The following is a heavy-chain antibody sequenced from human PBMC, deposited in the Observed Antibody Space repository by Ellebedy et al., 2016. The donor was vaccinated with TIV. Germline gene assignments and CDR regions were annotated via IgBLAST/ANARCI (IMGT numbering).Heavy chain of an antibody. Sequence: GESLKISXAASGFIFSVTGMTWIRQAPGKGLEWVATIVSSGRETYYADPLKGRFIISRDNAMNLVYLQMNSLSVEDTAVYYCTRDGSEWSRDYWGQGTLVTVSS. CDR3: TRDGSEWSRDY. CDR2: IVSSGRET. V-gene: IGHV3-21*06. CDR1: GFIFSVTG. J-gene: IGHJ4*02. D-gene: IGHD3-3*01.